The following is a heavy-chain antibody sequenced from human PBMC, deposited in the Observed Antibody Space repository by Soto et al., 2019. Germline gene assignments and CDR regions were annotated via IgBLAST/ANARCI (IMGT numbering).Heavy chain of an antibody. CDR1: GFILSDHY. J-gene: IGHJ4*02. CDR2: IRNKANSYTT. D-gene: IGHD4-4*01. Sequence: EVQLVECGGGLVQPGGSLRLSCAASGFILSDHYMDWVRQAPGKGLEWVGRIRNKANSYTTEYAASVKGRFTISRDDARNSLYLQMNSLGTEDTALYFCSRAGILTTPYYFDYWGQGTLVTVSP. V-gene: IGHV3-72*01. CDR3: SRAGILTTPYYFDY.